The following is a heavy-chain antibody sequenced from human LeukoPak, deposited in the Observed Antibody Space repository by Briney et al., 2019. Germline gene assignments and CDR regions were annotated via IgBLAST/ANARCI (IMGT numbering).Heavy chain of an antibody. CDR2: ISYDGSNK. J-gene: IGHJ4*02. CDR1: GFTFSSYG. V-gene: IGHV3-30*03. CDR3: ARERILGIYDSSGLDF. Sequence: GGSLRLSCAASGFTFSSYGMHWVRQAPGKGLEWVALISYDGSNKYYADSVKGRFTISRDNSKNTLYLQMNSLRAEDTAVYYCARERILGIYDSSGLDFWGQGTLVTVSS. D-gene: IGHD3-22*01.